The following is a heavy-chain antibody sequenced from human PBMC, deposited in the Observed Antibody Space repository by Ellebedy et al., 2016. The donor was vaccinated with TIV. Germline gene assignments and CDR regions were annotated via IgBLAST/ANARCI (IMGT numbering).Heavy chain of an antibody. Sequence: PGGSLRLSCAVSGFTLSDHDIHWVRQAPGKGLEWVAVMCYDERNEYYADSVKGRLTISRDNSKNTLFLQMSSLRAEDTALYYCARGNRLSSGWFRTYWYFDLWGRGTLVTVSS. CDR3: ARGNRLSSGWFRTYWYFDL. D-gene: IGHD6-19*01. CDR1: GFTLSDHD. V-gene: IGHV3-33*08. J-gene: IGHJ2*01. CDR2: MCYDERNE.